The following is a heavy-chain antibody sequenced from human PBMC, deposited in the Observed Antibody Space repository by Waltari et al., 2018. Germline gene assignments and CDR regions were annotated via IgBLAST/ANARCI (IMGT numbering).Heavy chain of an antibody. J-gene: IGHJ4*02. CDR1: GGSISSHY. Sequence: QVQLQESGPGLVKPSETLSLTCTVSGGSISSHYWSWIRQPPGKGLEWIGYIYYSGSTNYNPSLKSRVTISVDTSKNQFSLKLSSVTAADTAVYYCAREDSSGWYGYWGQGTLVTVSS. V-gene: IGHV4-59*11. CDR3: AREDSSGWYGY. D-gene: IGHD6-19*01. CDR2: IYYSGST.